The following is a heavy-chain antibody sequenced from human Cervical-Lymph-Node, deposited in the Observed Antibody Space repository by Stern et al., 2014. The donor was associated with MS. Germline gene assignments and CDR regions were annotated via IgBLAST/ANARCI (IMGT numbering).Heavy chain of an antibody. CDR1: GYSFSTQW. D-gene: IGHD2-15*01. V-gene: IGHV5-51*03. CDR3: AADTLTGGSCFAD. Sequence: VHLVESGAEVKKPGESLKISCKGSGYSFSTQWIGWVRQMPGKGLEWMGIIYPDDSDTRYSPSFQGHITISADKSISTAYLQWSSLKASDTAMYYCAADTLTGGSCFADWGQGTLVTVSS. CDR2: IYPDDSDT. J-gene: IGHJ4*02.